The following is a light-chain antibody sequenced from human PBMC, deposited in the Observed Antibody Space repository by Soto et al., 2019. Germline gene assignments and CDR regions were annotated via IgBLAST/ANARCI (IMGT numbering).Light chain of an antibody. CDR3: QQRGSWPLT. CDR1: QSVLNY. J-gene: IGKJ4*01. CDR2: DAY. V-gene: IGKV3-11*01. Sequence: IVLTQSPGTLSLSPGERATLSYRASQSVLNYLAWYQQKPGQAPRLLIYDAYNRATGIPARFSGSGSGTDFTLTISSLEPEDFAVYYCQQRGSWPLTFGGGTKVEIK.